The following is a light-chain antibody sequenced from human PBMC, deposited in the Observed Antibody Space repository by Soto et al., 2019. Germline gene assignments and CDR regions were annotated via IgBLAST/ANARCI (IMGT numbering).Light chain of an antibody. CDR3: QKYDSVPWS. CDR2: DAS. CDR1: QDISNY. J-gene: IGKJ1*01. V-gene: IGKV1-33*01. Sequence: DIQMTQSPSSLSASVGDRVTITCQASQDISNYLNWYQQKPGKAPKLLIYDASNLETGVPSRFSGSGSGTDFTFTINSLQPEDVATYFCQKYDSVPWSFGQGTRVEI.